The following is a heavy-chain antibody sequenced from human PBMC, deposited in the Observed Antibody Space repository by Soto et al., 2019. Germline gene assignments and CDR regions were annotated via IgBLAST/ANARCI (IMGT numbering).Heavy chain of an antibody. J-gene: IGHJ6*03. CDR3: ASAYGNYDYYYMDV. CDR2: IIPILGIA. V-gene: IGHV1-69*02. Sequence: QVQLVQSGAEVKKPGSSVKVSCKASGGTFSSYTISWVRQAPGQGLEWMGRIIPILGIANYAQKFQGRDTITADKTTSTAYMELSSLRSEDTAVYYCASAYGNYDYYYMDVWGNGTTVTVSS. D-gene: IGHD3-16*01. CDR1: GGTFSSYT.